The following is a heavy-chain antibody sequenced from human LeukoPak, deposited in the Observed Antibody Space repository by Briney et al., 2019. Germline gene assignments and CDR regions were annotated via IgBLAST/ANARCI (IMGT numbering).Heavy chain of an antibody. J-gene: IGHJ6*02. CDR1: GGTFSSYA. D-gene: IGHD3-22*01. CDR2: IIPIFGTA. V-gene: IGHV1-69*01. CDR3: ARYDSSGFGYYYYGMDV. Sequence: SVKVSCKASGGTFSSYAISWVRQAPGQGLEWMGGIIPIFGTANYAQKFQGRVTITADESTSTAYMELSSLRSEDTAVYYCARYDSSGFGYYYYGMDVWGQGTTVTVSS.